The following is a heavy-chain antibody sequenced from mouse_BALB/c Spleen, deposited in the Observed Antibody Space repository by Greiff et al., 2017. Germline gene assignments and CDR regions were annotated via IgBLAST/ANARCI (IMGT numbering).Heavy chain of an antibody. CDR3: ARSGGNYPYWYFDV. V-gene: IGHV1-4*02. Sequence: QVQLKQSAAELARPGASVKMSCKASGYTFTSYTMHWVKQRPGQGLEWIGYINPSSGYTEYNQKFKDKTTLTADKSSSTAYMQLSSLTSEDSAVYYCARSGGNYPYWYFDVWGAGTTVTVSS. CDR1: GYTFTSYT. J-gene: IGHJ1*01. D-gene: IGHD2-1*01. CDR2: INPSSGYT.